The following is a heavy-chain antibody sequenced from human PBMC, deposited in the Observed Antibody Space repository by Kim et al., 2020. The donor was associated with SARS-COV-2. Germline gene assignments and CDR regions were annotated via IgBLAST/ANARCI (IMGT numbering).Heavy chain of an antibody. D-gene: IGHD2-15*01. CDR3: ARGVAATGY. J-gene: IGHJ4*02. CDR2: GTT. V-gene: IGHV4-59*09. Sequence: GTTNTNPTPKGRVTISVDTSKNQFSLKLSSVTAADTAVYYCARGVAATGYWGQGTLVTVSS.